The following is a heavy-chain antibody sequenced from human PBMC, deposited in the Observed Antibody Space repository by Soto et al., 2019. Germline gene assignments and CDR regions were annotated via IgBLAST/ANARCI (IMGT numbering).Heavy chain of an antibody. Sequence: SETLSLTCTVSGGSISSGGYYWSWIRQQPGKGLEWIGYIYYSGSTYYSPSLKSRVTISVDTSKNQFSLKLSSVTAADTAVYYCARGLVIAQAGTLDYWGQGTLVTVSS. D-gene: IGHD1-7*01. CDR3: ARGLVIAQAGTLDY. J-gene: IGHJ4*02. V-gene: IGHV4-31*03. CDR1: GGSISSGGYY. CDR2: IYYSGST.